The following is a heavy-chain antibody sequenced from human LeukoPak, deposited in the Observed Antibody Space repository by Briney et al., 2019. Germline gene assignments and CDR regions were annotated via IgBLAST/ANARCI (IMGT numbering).Heavy chain of an antibody. V-gene: IGHV4-34*01. D-gene: IGHD3-3*01. CDR2: INHSGST. J-gene: IGHJ4*02. Sequence: PSETLSLTCAVYGGSFSGYYWSWIRQPPGKGLEWIGEINHSGSTNYNPSLKSRVTISVDTSKNQFSLKLSSATAADTAVYYCARRHYDFWSGSPQPYDYWGQGTLVTVSS. CDR3: ARRHYDFWSGSPQPYDY. CDR1: GGSFSGYY.